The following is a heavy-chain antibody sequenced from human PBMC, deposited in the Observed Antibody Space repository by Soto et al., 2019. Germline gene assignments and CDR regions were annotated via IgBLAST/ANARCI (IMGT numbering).Heavy chain of an antibody. CDR2: ISGSGDST. V-gene: IGHV3-23*01. D-gene: IGHD3-10*01. J-gene: IGHJ4*02. CDR3: AKALYGGFTY. CDR1: GFTFSVYA. Sequence: EVRLLESGGGLVQPGGSLRLSCAASGFTFSVYAMSWVRQAPGKGLEWVSGISGSGDSTHYADSVKGWFTVSRDNSKSMLYLQTNSLRAEDTAIYYFAKALYGGFTYWGQGTLVTVSS.